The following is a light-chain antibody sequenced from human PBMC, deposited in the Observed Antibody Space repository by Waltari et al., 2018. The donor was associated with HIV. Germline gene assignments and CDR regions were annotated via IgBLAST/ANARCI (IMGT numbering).Light chain of an antibody. CDR3: AAWDDSLNGRNWV. V-gene: IGLV1-44*01. Sequence: QSVLTQPPSASGTPGQRITISCSGGSSNIGSKTVNWYQKLPGTAPTLLIYSKNQRPAGVPARFPGSKSGTSASLALSGLQAEDEADYYCAAWDDSLNGRNWVFGGGTKLTVL. CDR2: SKN. J-gene: IGLJ3*02. CDR1: SSNIGSKT.